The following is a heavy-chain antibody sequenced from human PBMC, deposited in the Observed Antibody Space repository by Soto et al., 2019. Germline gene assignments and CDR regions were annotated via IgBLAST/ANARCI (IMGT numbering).Heavy chain of an antibody. CDR3: ARHNYGSGSTYFDY. D-gene: IGHD3-10*01. J-gene: IGHJ4*02. Sequence: SETLSLTCTVSGGSISSYYWSWIRQPPGKGLEWIGYIYYSGSTNYNPSLKSRVTISVDTSKNQFSLKLNSMTAADTAVYYCARHNYGSGSTYFDYSGQPTLVTVSS. CDR2: IYYSGST. CDR1: GGSISSYY. V-gene: IGHV4-59*08.